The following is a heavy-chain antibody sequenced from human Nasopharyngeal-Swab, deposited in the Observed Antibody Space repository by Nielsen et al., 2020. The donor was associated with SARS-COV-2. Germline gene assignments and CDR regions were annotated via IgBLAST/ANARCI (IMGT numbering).Heavy chain of an antibody. Sequence: GGSLRLSCAASGFTFSSYGMHWVRQAPGKGLEWVAVISYDGSNKYYADSVKGRFTISRDNSKNTLYLQMNSLRAEDTAVYYCAKTYSGSHLGYFDYWGQGTLVTVSS. CDR3: AKTYSGSHLGYFDY. J-gene: IGHJ4*02. CDR2: ISYDGSNK. D-gene: IGHD1-26*01. V-gene: IGHV3-30*18. CDR1: GFTFSSYG.